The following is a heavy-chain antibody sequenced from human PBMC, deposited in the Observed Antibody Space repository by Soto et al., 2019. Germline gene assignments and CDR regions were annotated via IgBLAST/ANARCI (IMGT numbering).Heavy chain of an antibody. Sequence: EVQLVESGGGLVKPGGSLRLSCAASGFTFSSYSMNWVRQAPGKGLEWVSSISSSSSYIYYADSVKGRFTISRDNAKNSLYLQMNSLRAEDTAVYYCARDHLEGHEYSSSSWDYYYYYGMDVWGQGTTVTVSS. D-gene: IGHD6-6*01. CDR3: ARDHLEGHEYSSSSWDYYYYYGMDV. J-gene: IGHJ6*02. CDR2: ISSSSSYI. V-gene: IGHV3-21*01. CDR1: GFTFSSYS.